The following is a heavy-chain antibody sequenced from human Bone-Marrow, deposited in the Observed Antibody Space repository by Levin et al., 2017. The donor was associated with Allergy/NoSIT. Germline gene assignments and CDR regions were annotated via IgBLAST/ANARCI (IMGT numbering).Heavy chain of an antibody. V-gene: IGHV4-59*01. D-gene: IGHD3-3*02. CDR1: GGSISSNY. Sequence: GSLRLSCTVSGGSISSNYWNWIRQPPGKGLEWIGFMSYSGSTNYNPSLKSRVTISVDTSKNQFSLKLSSVTAADTAVYYCCRGIGIAYYIDAFDIWGQGTMVTVSS. CDR3: CRGIGIAYYIDAFDI. J-gene: IGHJ3*02. CDR2: MSYSGST.